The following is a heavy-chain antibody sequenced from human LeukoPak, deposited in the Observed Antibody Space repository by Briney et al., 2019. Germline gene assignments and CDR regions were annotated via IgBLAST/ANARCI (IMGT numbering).Heavy chain of an antibody. CDR3: ARVRYDYYYGMDV. V-gene: IGHV3-30*04. Sequence: GGSLRLSCAASGFTFSSYAMHWVRQAPGKGLEWVAVISYDGSNKYYADSVKGRFTISRDNAKNSLYLQMNSLRAEDTAVYYCARVRYDYYYGMDVWGKGTTVTVSS. J-gene: IGHJ6*04. CDR2: ISYDGSNK. CDR1: GFTFSSYA.